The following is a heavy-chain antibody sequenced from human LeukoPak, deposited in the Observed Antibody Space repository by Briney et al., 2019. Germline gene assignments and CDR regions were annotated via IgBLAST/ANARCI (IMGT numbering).Heavy chain of an antibody. D-gene: IGHD1-26*01. CDR3: ARDRGSYTSARLEFGY. Sequence: SVKVSCKASGYTFTSYAISWVRQAPGQGLEWMGRIIPILGIATYAQKFQGRVTITADKSTSTAYMELSSLRSEDTAVYYCARDRGSYTSARLEFGYWGQGTLVTVSS. CDR2: IIPILGIA. V-gene: IGHV1-69*04. CDR1: GYTFTSYA. J-gene: IGHJ4*02.